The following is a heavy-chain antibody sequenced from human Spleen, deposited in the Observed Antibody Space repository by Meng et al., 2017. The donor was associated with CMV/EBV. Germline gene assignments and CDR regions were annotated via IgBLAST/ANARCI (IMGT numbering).Heavy chain of an antibody. Sequence: LTCAASGFNFSEYYMSWIRQAPGKGLERVCYISSSGDTIYYADSVKGRFTISRDNAKNSLYLQMNSLRAEDTAVYYCAREIIAVDYWGQGTLVTVSS. CDR2: ISSSGDTI. CDR1: GFNFSEYY. J-gene: IGHJ4*02. CDR3: AREIIAVDY. D-gene: IGHD6-13*01. V-gene: IGHV3-11*01.